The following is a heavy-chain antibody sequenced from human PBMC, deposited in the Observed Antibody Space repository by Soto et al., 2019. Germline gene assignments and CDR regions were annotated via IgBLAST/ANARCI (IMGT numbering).Heavy chain of an antibody. CDR1: GGTFSSYT. CDR2: IIPILGIA. V-gene: IGHV1-69*02. Sequence: GASVKVSCKASGGTFSSYTISWVRQAPGQGLEWMGRIIPILGIANYAQKFQGRVTITADKSTSTAYMELSSLRSEDTAVYYCARGKVRGVTDPWGQGTLVTVSS. D-gene: IGHD3-10*01. J-gene: IGHJ5*02. CDR3: ARGKVRGVTDP.